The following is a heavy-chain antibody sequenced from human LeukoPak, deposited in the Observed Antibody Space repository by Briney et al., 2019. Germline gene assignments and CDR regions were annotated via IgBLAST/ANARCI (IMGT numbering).Heavy chain of an antibody. J-gene: IGHJ4*02. CDR1: GGSISSYY. CDR2: IYYSGST. Sequence: SETLSLTCTVSGGSISSYYWSWIRQPPGKGLEWIGYIYYSGSTNYNPSLKSRVTISVDTSKNQFSLKLSSVTAADTAVYYCARGSWLVRDFDYWGQGTLVTVSS. D-gene: IGHD6-19*01. CDR3: ARGSWLVRDFDY. V-gene: IGHV4-59*12.